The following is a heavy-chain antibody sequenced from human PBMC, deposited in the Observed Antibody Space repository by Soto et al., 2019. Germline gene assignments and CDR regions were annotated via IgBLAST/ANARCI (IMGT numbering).Heavy chain of an antibody. CDR3: AREDESSGHAGTFHH. V-gene: IGHV4-34*01. CDR2: INHSGST. J-gene: IGHJ1*01. CDR1: GGSFSGYY. Sequence: SETLSLTCAVYGGSFSGYYWTWIRQPPGTGLEWIGEINHSGSTNYNPSLKSRVTISVDTSKNTLSLQMDSLRAEDTAVYYCAREDESSGHAGTFHHWGQGTQVTVSS. D-gene: IGHD3-22*01.